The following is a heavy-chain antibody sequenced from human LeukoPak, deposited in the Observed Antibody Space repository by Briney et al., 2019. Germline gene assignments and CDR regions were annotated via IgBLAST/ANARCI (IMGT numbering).Heavy chain of an antibody. CDR2: IYYSGST. D-gene: IGHD5-18*01. Sequence: PSQTLSLTCTVSGGSISSGDYYWSWIRQPPGKGLEWIGYIYYSGSTYYNPSLKIRVTISVDTSKNQFSLKLSSVTAADTAVYYCARVGPVAGGWLVTRYYFDYWGQGTLVTVSS. V-gene: IGHV4-30-4*01. CDR1: GGSISSGDYY. CDR3: ARVGPVAGGWLVTRYYFDY. J-gene: IGHJ4*02.